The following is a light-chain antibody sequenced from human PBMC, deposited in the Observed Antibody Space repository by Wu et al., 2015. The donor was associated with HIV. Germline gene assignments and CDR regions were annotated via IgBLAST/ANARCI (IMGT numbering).Light chain of an antibody. CDR1: QSVDSTY. Sequence: EIVLTQSPGTLSLSPGERASLSCRASQSVDSTYLAWYQQKPGQAPRLLIYGASSRATGIPDRFSGSGSGTDFTLTISRLEPEDFAVYFCQQYGSSPKTFGPGTNVDFK. J-gene: IGKJ3*01. V-gene: IGKV3-20*01. CDR2: GAS. CDR3: QQYGSSPKT.